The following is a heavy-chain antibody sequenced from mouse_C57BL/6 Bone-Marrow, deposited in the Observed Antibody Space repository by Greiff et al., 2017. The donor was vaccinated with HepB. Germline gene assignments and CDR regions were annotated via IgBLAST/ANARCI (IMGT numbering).Heavy chain of an antibody. CDR1: GYTFTDYY. J-gene: IGHJ2*01. V-gene: IGHV1-19*01. CDR3: TEHLDYRGDY. CDR2: INPYNGGT. D-gene: IGHD2-14*01. Sequence: VQLQQSGPVLVKPGASVKMSCKASGYTFTDYYMNWVKQSHGKSLEWIGVINPYNGGTSYNQKFKGKATLTVDKSSSTAYMELNSLTSEDSAVYYCTEHLDYRGDYWGQGTTLTVSS.